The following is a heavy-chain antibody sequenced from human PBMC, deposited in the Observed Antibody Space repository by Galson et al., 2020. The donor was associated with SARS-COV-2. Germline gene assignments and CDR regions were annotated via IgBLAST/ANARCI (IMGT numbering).Heavy chain of an antibody. D-gene: IGHD3-10*01. CDR3: AISGLLWFGEFQLYYYGMDV. J-gene: IGHJ6*02. Sequence: ASVKVSCKASGYTFTSYGISWVRQAPGQGLEWMGWTSAYNGNTNYAQKLQGRVTMTTDTSTSTAYMELRSLRSDDTAVYYCAISGLLWFGEFQLYYYGMDVWGQGTTVTVSS. CDR1: GYTFTSYG. CDR2: TSAYNGNT. V-gene: IGHV1-18*01.